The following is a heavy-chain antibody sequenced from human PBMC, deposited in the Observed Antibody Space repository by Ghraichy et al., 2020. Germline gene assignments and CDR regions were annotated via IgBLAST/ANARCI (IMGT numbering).Heavy chain of an antibody. J-gene: IGHJ4*02. CDR3: TTDPVYY. Sequence: GGSLRLSCAASGFTFSSYWMSWVRQAPGKGLEWVGHIKSQTDGGTTDYAAPVKGRFTISRDDSKNTLYLQMNSLKTEDTAVYYCTTDPVYYWGQGTLVTVSS. CDR1: GFTFSSYW. V-gene: IGHV3-15*01. CDR2: IKSQTDGGTT.